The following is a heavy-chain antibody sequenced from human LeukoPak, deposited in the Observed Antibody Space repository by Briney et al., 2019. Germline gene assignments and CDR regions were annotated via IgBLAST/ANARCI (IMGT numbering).Heavy chain of an antibody. V-gene: IGHV3-30*03. CDR3: ARDRAWNYFDY. CDR2: ISNDGSRK. D-gene: IGHD3-3*01. Sequence: GGSLRLSCAPSGFTFSRHGIHWIRQAPGKGLEWVAIISNDGSRKYYAHSVEGRFTISRDNSKNTLYLQMDSLRAEDTAVYYCARDRAWNYFDYWGQGTLVTVSS. J-gene: IGHJ4*02. CDR1: GFTFSRHG.